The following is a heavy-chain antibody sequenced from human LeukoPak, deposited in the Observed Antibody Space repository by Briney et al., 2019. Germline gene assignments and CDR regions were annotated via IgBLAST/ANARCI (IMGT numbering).Heavy chain of an antibody. CDR3: ARERDDYYFDY. Sequence: PGGSLRLSCAASGFTFSSHEMNWVRQAPGKGLEWVSYISRSGTIISYADSVKGRFTISRDNAKNSLYLQMNSLRAEDTAVYYCARERDDYYFDYWGQGTLVTVSS. V-gene: IGHV3-48*03. CDR2: ISRSGTII. CDR1: GFTFSSHE. D-gene: IGHD3-3*01. J-gene: IGHJ4*02.